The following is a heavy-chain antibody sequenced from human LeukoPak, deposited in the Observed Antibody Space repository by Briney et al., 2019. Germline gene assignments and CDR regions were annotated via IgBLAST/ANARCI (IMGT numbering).Heavy chain of an antibody. Sequence: ASVKVSCKASGYTFTGYYIHWVRQAPGQGLEWMGWINPNSGGTNYALKFQGRVTMTRDTSISTAYMELSRLRSDDTAVYYCARDLTVMTRYNWNHALSDYWGQGTLVTVSS. V-gene: IGHV1-2*02. CDR1: GYTFTGYY. J-gene: IGHJ4*02. CDR3: ARDLTVMTRYNWNHALSDY. CDR2: INPNSGGT. D-gene: IGHD1-14*01.